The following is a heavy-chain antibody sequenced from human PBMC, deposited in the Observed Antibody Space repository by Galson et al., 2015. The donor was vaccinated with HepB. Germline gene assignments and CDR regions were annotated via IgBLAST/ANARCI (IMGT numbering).Heavy chain of an antibody. CDR3: ARDYGDYYYGMDV. CDR1: GFTFSSYA. Sequence: SLRLSCAASGFTFSSYAMHWVRQAPGKGLEWVAVISYGETYKYYADSVKGRFTISRDNSKNTLYLQMNSLTAEDTAVYYCARDYGDYYYGMDVWGQGTTVTVSS. CDR2: ISYGETYK. V-gene: IGHV3-30*04. D-gene: IGHD4-17*01. J-gene: IGHJ6*02.